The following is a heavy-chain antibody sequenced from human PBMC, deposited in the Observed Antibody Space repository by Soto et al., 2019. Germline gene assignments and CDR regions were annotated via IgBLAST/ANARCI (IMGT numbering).Heavy chain of an antibody. CDR1: GFTFSSYG. Sequence: QVQLVESGGGVVQPGRSLRLSCAASGFTFSSYGMHWVRQAPGKGLEWVAVISYDGSNKYYADSVKGRFTISRDNSKNKLYLQMNSLRAEDTAVYDCAKGGAVAGLGDYFDYWGQGTLVTVSS. J-gene: IGHJ4*02. CDR3: AKGGAVAGLGDYFDY. D-gene: IGHD6-19*01. V-gene: IGHV3-30*18. CDR2: ISYDGSNK.